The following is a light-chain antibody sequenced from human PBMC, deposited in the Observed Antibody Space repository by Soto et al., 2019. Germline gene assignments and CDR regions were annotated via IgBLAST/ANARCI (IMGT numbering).Light chain of an antibody. CDR1: TSDVGGYNY. CDR3: TSYTSSGTLVV. CDR2: EVS. Sequence: QSVLTRPASVSGSPGQSITISCTGTTSDVGGYNYVSWYQQHPGKAPKLMICEVSNRPSGVSNRFSGSKSGNTDSLTISGIKAEDKADHHCTSYTSSGTLVVFGRGTKLTVL. V-gene: IGLV2-14*01. J-gene: IGLJ2*01.